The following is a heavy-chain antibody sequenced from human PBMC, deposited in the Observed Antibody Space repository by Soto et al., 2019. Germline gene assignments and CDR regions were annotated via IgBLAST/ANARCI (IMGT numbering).Heavy chain of an antibody. CDR3: ARGDRGGSGSPASYYFSGLDV. V-gene: IGHV3-23*01. J-gene: IGHJ6*02. Sequence: EVQVLESGGDLVQPGGSLRLSWAASGFTFSDYAMTWVRQAPGKGLDWVSSVSANGDITYYADSVKGRFTISRDNSNNTLLLQMNSLRAEDTALFYCARGDRGGSGSPASYYFSGLDVWGQGTTVTVSS. CDR1: GFTFSDYA. D-gene: IGHD3-10*01. CDR2: VSANGDIT.